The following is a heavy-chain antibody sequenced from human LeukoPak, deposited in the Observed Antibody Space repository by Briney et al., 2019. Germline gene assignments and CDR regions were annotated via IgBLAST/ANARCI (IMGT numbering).Heavy chain of an antibody. D-gene: IGHD3-3*01. CDR1: GYTFTGYY. V-gene: IGHV1-2*02. J-gene: IGHJ3*02. CDR2: INPNSGGT. Sequence: GASVKVSCKASGYTFTGYYMHWVRQAPGQGLEWMGWINPNSGGTNYAQKFQGRVTMTRDTSISTAYMELSRLRSDDTAVYYCARDHAKSTIFGVVILGAFDIWGQGTMVTVSS. CDR3: ARDHAKSTIFGVVILGAFDI.